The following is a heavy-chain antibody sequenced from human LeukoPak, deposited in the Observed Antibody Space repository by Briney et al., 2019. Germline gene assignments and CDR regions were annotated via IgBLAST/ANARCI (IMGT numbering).Heavy chain of an antibody. CDR2: INPSAGST. D-gene: IGHD4-17*01. CDR3: ARDEAVHSVTNVDY. J-gene: IGHJ4*02. CDR1: GYTFTNYY. Sequence: GAAVKVSSKASGYTFTNYYMHWVRQAPGQGLEWMGIINPSAGSTNYAQKFQGRVTMTRDTSTSKVYMELSSMRYEDTALYYCARDEAVHSVTNVDYCGQGSLVTVS. V-gene: IGHV1-46*01.